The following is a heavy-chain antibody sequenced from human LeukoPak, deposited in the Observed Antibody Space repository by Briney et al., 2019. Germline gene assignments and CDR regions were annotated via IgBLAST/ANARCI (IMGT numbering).Heavy chain of an antibody. J-gene: IGHJ4*02. V-gene: IGHV3-23*01. D-gene: IGHD5-18*01. Sequence: GGSLRLSCAASGFTFSSYAMSWVRQAPGKGLEWVSAIRGSGDRTHYADSVKGRFTISRDNSMNTLYLQMNSLRAEDTAVYYCAKDDRIQTRRYSYNYWGQGTLVTVSS. CDR2: IRGSGDRT. CDR1: GFTFSSYA. CDR3: AKDDRIQTRRYSYNY.